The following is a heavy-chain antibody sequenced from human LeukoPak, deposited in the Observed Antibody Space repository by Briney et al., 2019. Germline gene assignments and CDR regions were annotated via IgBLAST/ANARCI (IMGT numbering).Heavy chain of an antibody. D-gene: IGHD6-25*01. CDR2: VNRWGST. J-gene: IGHJ4*02. V-gene: IGHV4-34*01. CDR1: GGSFSLYH. Sequence: SETLSLTCAVYGGSFSLYHWSWIRESPGKGLEWIGEVNRWGSTNYNPSLESRVTISVDRSKNQFSLNLRSLTAADTAVYYCATDSQSSVYYFWGQGALVTVSS. CDR3: ATDSQSSVYYF.